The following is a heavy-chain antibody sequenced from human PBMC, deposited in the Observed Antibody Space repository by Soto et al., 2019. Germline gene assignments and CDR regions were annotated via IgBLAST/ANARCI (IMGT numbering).Heavy chain of an antibody. Sequence: SETLSLTCTVSGGSISSGDYYWSWIRHPPGKGLEWIGYIYYSGSTYYNPSLKSRVTISVDTSKNQFSLKLSSVTAADTAVYYCARVGISRPIAAAPNGYYGMDVWGQGTTVTVSS. CDR2: IYYSGST. J-gene: IGHJ6*02. V-gene: IGHV4-30-4*01. CDR1: GGSISSGDYY. D-gene: IGHD6-13*01. CDR3: ARVGISRPIAAAPNGYYGMDV.